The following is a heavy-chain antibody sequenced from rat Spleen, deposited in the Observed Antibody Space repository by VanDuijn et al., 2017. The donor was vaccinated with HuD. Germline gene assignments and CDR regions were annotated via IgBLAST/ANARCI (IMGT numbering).Heavy chain of an antibody. CDR2: ISYDGGIT. CDR1: GFTFSDYY. CDR3: STGPLARVYPNWFTY. V-gene: IGHV5-20*01. D-gene: IGHD1-4*01. J-gene: IGHJ3*01. Sequence: DVQLVESGGGLVQPGRSLKLSCAASGFTFSDYYMAWVRQAPAKGLEWVASISYDGGITYYRDSVKGRFTISRDNAKSSLCLQMDSLRSEDTATYYCSTGPLARVYPNWFTYWGQGTLVTVSS.